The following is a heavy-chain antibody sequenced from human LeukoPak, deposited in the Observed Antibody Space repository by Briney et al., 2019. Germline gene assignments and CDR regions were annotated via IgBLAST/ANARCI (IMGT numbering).Heavy chain of an antibody. Sequence: ASVKVSCKASGGTFSSYAISWVRQAPGQGLEWMGGIIPIFGTANYAQKFQGRVMFTADESTSTAYMELSSLRSEDTAVYYCARAAAVLNWFDPWGQGTLVTVSS. CDR2: IIPIFGTA. CDR3: ARAAAVLNWFDP. CDR1: GGTFSSYA. V-gene: IGHV1-69*13. J-gene: IGHJ5*02. D-gene: IGHD6-13*01.